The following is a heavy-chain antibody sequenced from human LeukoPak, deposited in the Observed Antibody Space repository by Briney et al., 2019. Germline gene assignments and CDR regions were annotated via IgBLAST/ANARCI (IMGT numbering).Heavy chain of an antibody. V-gene: IGHV3-74*03. CDR2: IDPDGSAT. Sequence: QTGGSLRLSCAASGFTFSTHWMIWVRLVPGKGLLWVSRIDPDGSATTYADSVKGRFSISRDDAKNTLYLQMNSLRAEDTAVYYCTRIVDGAFDLWGKGTTVTVSS. D-gene: IGHD2-15*01. CDR3: TRIVDGAFDL. CDR1: GFTFSTHW. J-gene: IGHJ3*01.